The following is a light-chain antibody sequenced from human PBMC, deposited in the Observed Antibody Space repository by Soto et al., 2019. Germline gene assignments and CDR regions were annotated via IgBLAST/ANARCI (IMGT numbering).Light chain of an antibody. CDR2: AAS. CDR1: QTITSY. J-gene: IGKJ5*01. CDR3: QQSYSTPIT. Sequence: DIQMTQSPSSLSASVGDTITITCRSSQTITSYLNWYQQKPGKAPKXLIYAASNLQSGVPSRFSGSGSGTDFTLTISSLKPEDGATYECQQSYSTPITFGQGTRLEIK. V-gene: IGKV1-39*01.